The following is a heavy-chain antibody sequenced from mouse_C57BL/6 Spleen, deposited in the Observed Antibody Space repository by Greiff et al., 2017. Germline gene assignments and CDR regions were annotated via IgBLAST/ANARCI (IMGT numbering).Heavy chain of an antibody. CDR2: IDPSDSET. V-gene: IGHV1-52*01. CDR1: GYTFTSYW. Sequence: QVQLQQPGAELVRPGSSVKLSCKASGYTFTSYWMHWVKQRPIQGLEWIGNIDPSDSETHYNQKFTDKATLTVDKSSSTAYMQLSSLTSEDAAVYYCARYGSSHFDYWGQGTTLTVSS. D-gene: IGHD1-1*01. CDR3: ARYGSSHFDY. J-gene: IGHJ2*01.